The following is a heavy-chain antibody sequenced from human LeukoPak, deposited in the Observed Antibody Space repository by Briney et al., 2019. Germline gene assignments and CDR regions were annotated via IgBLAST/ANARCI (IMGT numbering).Heavy chain of an antibody. CDR1: GFNFSNYD. Sequence: PGGSPRLSCAASGFNFSNYDFHWVRQVAGKRLEWVAGIGTVADTFYPDSVMGRFTISRENAKNSFYLQMNSLRAGDTAVYYCARGWGGHGRSWGALDFWGQGILVTVSS. CDR2: IGTVADT. CDR3: ARGWGGHGRSWGALDF. D-gene: IGHD3-16*01. V-gene: IGHV3-13*01. J-gene: IGHJ4*02.